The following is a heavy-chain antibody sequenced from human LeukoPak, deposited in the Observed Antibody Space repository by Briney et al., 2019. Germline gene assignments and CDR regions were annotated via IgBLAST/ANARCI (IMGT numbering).Heavy chain of an antibody. J-gene: IGHJ4*02. CDR1: GGSVNSGSYS. V-gene: IGHV4-61*01. Sequence: SETLSLTCTVSGGSVNSGSYSWGCLRKPPGKGRDGIGYIYYSGSTNYNPSAKSRVTISVDTSKNQFSLKLSSVAAADTAVYYCASSTLVGASWFDYWGQGTLVTFSS. D-gene: IGHD1-26*01. CDR2: IYYSGST. CDR3: ASSTLVGASWFDY.